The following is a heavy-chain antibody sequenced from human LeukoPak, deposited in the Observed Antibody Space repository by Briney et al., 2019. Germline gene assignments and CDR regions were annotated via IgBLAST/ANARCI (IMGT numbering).Heavy chain of an antibody. V-gene: IGHV3-21*04. J-gene: IGHJ5*02. Sequence: GGSLRLSCAASGFTFSSYSMNWVRQAPGKGLEWVSSISSSSSYIYYADSVKGRFTISRDNSKNTLYLQMNSLRAEDTAVYYCAKESSSSWYVGWFDPWGQGTLVTVSS. CDR3: AKESSSSWYVGWFDP. CDR1: GFTFSSYS. D-gene: IGHD6-13*01. CDR2: ISSSSSYI.